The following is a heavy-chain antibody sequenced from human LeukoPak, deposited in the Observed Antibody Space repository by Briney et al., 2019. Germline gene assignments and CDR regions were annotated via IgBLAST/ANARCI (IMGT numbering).Heavy chain of an antibody. CDR3: ARDLWRFYDILTGYYGLDY. D-gene: IGHD3-9*01. CDR2: IKQDGSEK. J-gene: IGHJ4*02. CDR1: GFTFSSYW. Sequence: GGSLRLSCAASGFTFSSYWMSWVRQAPGKGLEWVANIKQDGSEKYYVDSVKDRFTISRDNAKNSLYLQMNSLRAEDTAVYYCARDLWRFYDILTGYYGLDYWGQGTLVTVSS. V-gene: IGHV3-7*04.